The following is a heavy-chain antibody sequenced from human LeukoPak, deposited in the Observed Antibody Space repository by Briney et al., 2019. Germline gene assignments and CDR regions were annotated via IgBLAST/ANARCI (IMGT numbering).Heavy chain of an antibody. D-gene: IGHD3-3*01. CDR3: ASYDFWSGYHGY. CDR2: INHSGST. J-gene: IGHJ4*02. V-gene: IGHV4-34*01. CDR1: GGSFSGYY. Sequence: SETLSLTCAVYGGSFSGYYWSWIRQPPGKGLEWIGEINHSGSTNYNPSLKSRVTISVDTSKNQFSLKLSSVTAVDTAVYYCASYDFWSGYHGYWGQGTLVTVSS.